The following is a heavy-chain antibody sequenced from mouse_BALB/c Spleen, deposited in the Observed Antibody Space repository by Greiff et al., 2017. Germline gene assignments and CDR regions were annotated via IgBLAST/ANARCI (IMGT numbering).Heavy chain of an antibody. CDR1: GFSLTGYG. CDR2: IWGDGST. CDR3: ARNDYDWYFDV. Sequence: VQLQQSGPGLVAPSQSLSITCTVSGFSLTGYGVNWVRQPPGKGLEWLGMIWGDGSTDYNSALKSRLSISKDNSKSQVFLKMNRLQTDDTARYYCARNDYDWYFDVWGAGTTVTVSS. D-gene: IGHD2-4*01. J-gene: IGHJ1*01. V-gene: IGHV2-6-7*01.